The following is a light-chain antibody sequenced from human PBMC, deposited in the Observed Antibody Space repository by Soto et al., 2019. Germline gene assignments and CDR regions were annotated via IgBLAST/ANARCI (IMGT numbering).Light chain of an antibody. CDR1: QSISSNF. J-gene: IGKJ1*01. CDR2: GAS. CDR3: QQYGGFRWT. V-gene: IGKV3-20*01. Sequence: IVLTQSPGTLSLSPGERATLSCRASQSISSNFLAWYQQKPGQAPRVLMYGASNRATGIPDRFSGSGSGTDFTLTITRLEPEDFAVYYCQQYGGFRWTFGQGTKVEIK.